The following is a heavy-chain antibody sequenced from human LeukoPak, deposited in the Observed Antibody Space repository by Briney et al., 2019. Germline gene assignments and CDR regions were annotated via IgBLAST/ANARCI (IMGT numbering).Heavy chain of an antibody. J-gene: IGHJ3*02. Sequence: SETLSLTCAVYGGSFSGYYWSWIRQPPGKGLEWIGEINDSGSTNYYPSLKSRVTISVDTSKNQCSLKLSSVTAADTAVYYCARGIAAAGTVCDAFDIWGQGTMVTVSS. CDR2: INDSGST. CDR3: ARGIAAAGTVCDAFDI. CDR1: GGSFSGYY. D-gene: IGHD6-13*01. V-gene: IGHV4-34*01.